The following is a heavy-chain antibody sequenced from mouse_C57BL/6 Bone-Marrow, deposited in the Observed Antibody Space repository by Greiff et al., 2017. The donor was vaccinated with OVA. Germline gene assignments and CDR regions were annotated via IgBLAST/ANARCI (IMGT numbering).Heavy chain of an antibody. CDR2: ISDGSSYT. CDR3: ARFITTVVAIDY. J-gene: IGHJ2*01. Sequence: DVHLVESGGGLVKPGGSLKLSCAASGFTFSSYAMSWVRQTPEKRLEWVATISDGSSYTYYPDNVKGRFTISRDNAKNNLYLQMSHLKSEDTAMYYCARFITTVVAIDYWGQGTTLTVSS. CDR1: GFTFSSYA. D-gene: IGHD1-1*01. V-gene: IGHV5-4*01.